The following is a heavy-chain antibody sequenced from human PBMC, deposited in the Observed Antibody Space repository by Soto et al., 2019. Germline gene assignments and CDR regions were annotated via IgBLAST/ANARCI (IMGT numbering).Heavy chain of an antibody. CDR2: IYPGDSDT. D-gene: IGHD2-15*01. Sequence: PGESLKISCKGSGYSFTSYWIGWVRQMPGKGLEWMGIIYPGDSDTRYSPTFQGQVTISADKSISTAYLQWSSLKASDTAMYYFASLESFYSGATISDAFDIWGQGTMVTVSS. CDR1: GYSFTSYW. V-gene: IGHV5-51*01. J-gene: IGHJ3*02. CDR3: ASLESFYSGATISDAFDI.